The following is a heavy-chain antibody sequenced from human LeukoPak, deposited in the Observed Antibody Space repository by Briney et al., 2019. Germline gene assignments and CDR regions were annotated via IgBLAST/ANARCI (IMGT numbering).Heavy chain of an antibody. CDR3: ARGTLWEPGNY. Sequence: ASVKVSRQASGYTFTSYYMHWVRQAPGQGLEWMGIINPSGGSTSYAQKFQGRVTMTRDTSTSTVYMELSSLRSEDTAVYYYARGTLWEPGNYGGQGTLVTVSS. D-gene: IGHD1-26*01. J-gene: IGHJ4*02. V-gene: IGHV1-46*01. CDR2: INPSGGST. CDR1: GYTFTSYY.